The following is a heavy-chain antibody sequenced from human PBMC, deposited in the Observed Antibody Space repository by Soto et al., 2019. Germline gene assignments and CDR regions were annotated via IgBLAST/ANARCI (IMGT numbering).Heavy chain of an antibody. D-gene: IGHD3-22*01. J-gene: IGHJ4*02. CDR1: GYTFTSYA. CDR2: INAGNGNT. V-gene: IGHV1-3*01. CDR3: ARDGIVDDSSGYKPFDY. Sequence: ASLKGSCKASGYTFTSYAMHWVRQAPRQKLEWMGWINAGNGNTKYSQKFQGRVTITRDTSASTAYMELSSLRSEDTAVYYCARDGIVDDSSGYKPFDYWGQGTLVTVSS.